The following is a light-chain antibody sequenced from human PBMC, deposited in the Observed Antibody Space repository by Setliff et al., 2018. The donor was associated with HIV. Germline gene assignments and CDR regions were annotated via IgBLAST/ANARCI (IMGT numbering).Light chain of an antibody. CDR1: SSDVGAYNQ. Sequence: QSVLAQPASVSGSPGRSITISCTGTSSDVGAYNQVSWYQQHPGKALKLMIYDVDQRPSGVSDRFSGSKSGNTASLTISGLQAEDDADYYCSSYTSSKSHVFGTGTKVTVL. V-gene: IGLV2-14*03. J-gene: IGLJ1*01. CDR2: DVD. CDR3: SSYTSSKSHV.